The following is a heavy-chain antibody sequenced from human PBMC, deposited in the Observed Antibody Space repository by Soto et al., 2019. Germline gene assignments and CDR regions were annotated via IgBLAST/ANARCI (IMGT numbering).Heavy chain of an antibody. CDR1: GGSISSYS. Sequence: QVQLQESGPGLVKPSETLSLTCTVSGGSISSYSWSWIRQPPGKGLEWIGFIHYSGSTNSNPSLKRRVTMSVDTSKNQFSLKLSSVTAADTAVYYCARFGVFTISGLFNYWGQGTLVTVSS. V-gene: IGHV4-59*01. D-gene: IGHD3-3*01. CDR2: IHYSGST. J-gene: IGHJ4*02. CDR3: ARFGVFTISGLFNY.